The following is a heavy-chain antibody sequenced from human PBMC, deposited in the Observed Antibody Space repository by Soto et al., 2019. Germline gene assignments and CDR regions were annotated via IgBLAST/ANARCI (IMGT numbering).Heavy chain of an antibody. D-gene: IGHD3-16*02. Sequence: PGGSLRLSCAASGFTFSSCALSWVRQGPGKGLEWVSGISGSGDSKHYSDSLKGRFTISRDNSKNTLFLQMNSLRAEDTAVYYCARIPFDHVWGTDRYSPNFDYWGQGTQVTVSS. CDR2: ISGSGDSK. CDR3: ARIPFDHVWGTDRYSPNFDY. V-gene: IGHV3-23*01. J-gene: IGHJ4*02. CDR1: GFTFSSCA.